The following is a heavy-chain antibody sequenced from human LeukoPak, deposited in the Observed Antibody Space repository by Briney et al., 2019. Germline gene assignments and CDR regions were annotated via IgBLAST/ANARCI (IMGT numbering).Heavy chain of an antibody. Sequence: SETLSLTCTVSGGSISSSSYYWGWIRQPPGKGXXXXXXXXXSGSTYYNPSLKSRVTISVDTSKNQFSLKLSSVTAADTAVYYCARHTRGYDSSGYYYELFDYWGQGTLVTVSS. D-gene: IGHD3-22*01. J-gene: IGHJ4*02. CDR2: XXXSGST. CDR3: ARHTRGYDSSGYYYELFDY. CDR1: GGSISSSSYY. V-gene: IGHV4-39*01.